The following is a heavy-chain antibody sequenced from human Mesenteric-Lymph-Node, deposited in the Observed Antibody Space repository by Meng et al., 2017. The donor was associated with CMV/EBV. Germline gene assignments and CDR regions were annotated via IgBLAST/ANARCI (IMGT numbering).Heavy chain of an antibody. CDR1: GGSISSSSYY. D-gene: IGHD2-15*01. V-gene: IGHV4-39*02. Sequence: SETLSLTCTVSGGSISSSSYYWGWIRQPPGKGLECIGSIYYSGSTYYNPSLTSRVAISVDTSKNHFSLKLTSVTAADTAVYYCARLYTRYFDFWGQGKLVTVSS. CDR2: IYYSGST. J-gene: IGHJ4*02. CDR3: ARLYTRYFDF.